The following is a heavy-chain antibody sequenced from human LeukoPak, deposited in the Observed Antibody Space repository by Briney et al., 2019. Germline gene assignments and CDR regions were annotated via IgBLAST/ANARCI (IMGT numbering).Heavy chain of an antibody. CDR2: IYYSGST. CDR1: GGSISSYY. J-gene: IGHJ4*02. V-gene: IGHV4-59*12. CDR3: ARGRSSYYYDSSGYSKPFDY. D-gene: IGHD3-22*01. Sequence: SETLSLTCTVSGGSISSYYWSWIRQPPGKGLEWIGYIYYSGSTNYNPSLKSRVTISVDTSKNQFSLKLSSVTAADTAVYYCARGRSSYYYDSSGYSKPFDYWGQGTLVTVSS.